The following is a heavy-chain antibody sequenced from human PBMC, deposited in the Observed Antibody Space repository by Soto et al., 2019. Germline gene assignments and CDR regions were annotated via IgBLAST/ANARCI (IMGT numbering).Heavy chain of an antibody. J-gene: IGHJ6*02. CDR1: GDSVSSNSAA. CDR3: ARFGVVGGKGKYYGMDV. D-gene: IGHD6-19*01. CDR2: TYYRSKWYN. Sequence: SQTLSLTCAISGDSVSSNSAAWNWIRQSPSRGLEWLGRTYYRSKWYNDYAVSVKSRITINPDTSKNQFSLQLNSVTPEDTAVYYCARFGVVGGKGKYYGMDVWGQRTTVPVSS. V-gene: IGHV6-1*01.